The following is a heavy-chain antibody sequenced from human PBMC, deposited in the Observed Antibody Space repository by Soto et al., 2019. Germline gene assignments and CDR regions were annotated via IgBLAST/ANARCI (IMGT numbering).Heavy chain of an antibody. D-gene: IGHD2-2*01. Sequence: PGESLKISCKGSGYSFTSYWISWVRQMPGKGLEWMGRIDPSDSYTNYSPSFQGHVTISADKSISTAYLQWSSLKASDTAMYYCALLGYCSSTSCPAQAFDIWGQGTMVTVSS. CDR1: GYSFTSYW. CDR2: IDPSDSYT. CDR3: ALLGYCSSTSCPAQAFDI. J-gene: IGHJ3*02. V-gene: IGHV5-10-1*01.